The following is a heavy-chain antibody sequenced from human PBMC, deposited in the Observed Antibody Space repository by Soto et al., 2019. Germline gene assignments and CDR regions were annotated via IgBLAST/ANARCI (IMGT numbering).Heavy chain of an antibody. CDR3: ARAHYYDSWNNYFDY. J-gene: IGHJ4*02. D-gene: IGHD3-22*01. Sequence: ASVKVSCKASGYTFTDYYLNWVRQAPGQGLEWMGWINPHSGGTNYAQKFQGRVTMTRDTSINTAYMDLSSLRSDDTAVYFCARAHYYDSWNNYFDYWGQGAMVTVYS. CDR2: INPHSGGT. CDR1: GYTFTDYY. V-gene: IGHV1-2*02.